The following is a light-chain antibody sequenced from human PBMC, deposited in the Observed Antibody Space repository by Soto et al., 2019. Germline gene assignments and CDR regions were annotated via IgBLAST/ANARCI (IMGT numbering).Light chain of an antibody. V-gene: IGKV3-20*01. J-gene: IGKJ4*01. CDR1: QSVSNNY. Sequence: EIVLTRSPGTLSLSPGERVTLSCRASQSVSNNYLAWYQQKPGQAPRLLIYGASSRATGIPDRFSGSGSGTDFTLTISRLEREDFAVYYCQQYGSSPLTFGGGTKVESK. CDR2: GAS. CDR3: QQYGSSPLT.